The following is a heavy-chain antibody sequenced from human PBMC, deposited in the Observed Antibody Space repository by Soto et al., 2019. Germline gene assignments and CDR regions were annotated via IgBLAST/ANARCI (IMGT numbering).Heavy chain of an antibody. CDR2: ISSSSSYT. CDR3: ASDNYYGPI. V-gene: IGHV3-11*05. CDR1: GFTFSDYY. J-gene: IGHJ3*02. D-gene: IGHD3-10*01. Sequence: GGSLRLSCAASGFTFSDYYMNWIRQAPGKGLEYVSYISSSSSYTDYADSVKGRFTISRDNAKNSLYLQMNSLRAEDTAVYYCASDNYYGPIWGQGTMVTVSS.